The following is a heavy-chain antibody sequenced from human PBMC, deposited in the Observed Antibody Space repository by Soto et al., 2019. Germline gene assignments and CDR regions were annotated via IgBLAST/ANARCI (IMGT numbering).Heavy chain of an antibody. Sequence: PSETLSLTCAVYGGSFSGYYWSWIRQPPGKGLEWIGEINHSGSTNYNPSLKSRVTISVDTSKNQFSLKLSSVTAADTAVYYCARGVTAYSGLGWGQGTLVTVSA. CDR2: INHSGST. CDR1: GGSFSGYY. D-gene: IGHD2-21*02. CDR3: ARGVTAYSGLG. J-gene: IGHJ4*02. V-gene: IGHV4-34*01.